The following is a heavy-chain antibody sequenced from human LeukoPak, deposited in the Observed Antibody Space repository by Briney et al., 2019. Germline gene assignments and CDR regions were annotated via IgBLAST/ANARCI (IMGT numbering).Heavy chain of an antibody. CDR2: IIPILGIA. J-gene: IGHJ4*02. Sequence: SVKVSCKASGGTLSSYGISWVRQAPGQGLEWMGRIIPILGIANYAQKVQGRVTITADKSTSTAYMELSSLRSEDTAVYYCARERIDYGDPKFDYWGQGTLVTVPS. CDR3: ARERIDYGDPKFDY. CDR1: GGTLSSYG. V-gene: IGHV1-69*04. D-gene: IGHD4-17*01.